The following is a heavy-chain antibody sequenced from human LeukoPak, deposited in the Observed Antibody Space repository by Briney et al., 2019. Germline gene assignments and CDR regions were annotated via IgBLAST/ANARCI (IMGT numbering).Heavy chain of an antibody. J-gene: IGHJ3*02. CDR1: GFTFDDYA. CDR3: SRGGVFHGFDI. CDR2: IDSDGGGT. Sequence: PGGSLRLSCAASGFTFDDYAMHWVRQAPGKGLEWVSRIDSDGGGTIYADSVKGRFTISRDNAKNTLYLQMDSLRAEDTAAYYCSRGGVFHGFDIWGQGTIVSVSS. D-gene: IGHD2-21*01. V-gene: IGHV3-74*01.